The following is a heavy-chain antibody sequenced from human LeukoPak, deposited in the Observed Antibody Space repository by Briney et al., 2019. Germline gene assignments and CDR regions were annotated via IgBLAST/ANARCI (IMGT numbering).Heavy chain of an antibody. CDR2: INHSGST. J-gene: IGHJ5*01. Sequence: SETLSLTCAVYGVSFSGYYWSWIRQPPGKGLEWIGEINHSGSTNYNPSLKSRVTISVDTSKNQFSLKLSSVTAADTAVYYCARRRAYGSWFDYWGQGTLVTVSS. CDR1: GVSFSGYY. CDR3: ARRRAYGSWFDY. V-gene: IGHV4-34*01. D-gene: IGHD2-21*01.